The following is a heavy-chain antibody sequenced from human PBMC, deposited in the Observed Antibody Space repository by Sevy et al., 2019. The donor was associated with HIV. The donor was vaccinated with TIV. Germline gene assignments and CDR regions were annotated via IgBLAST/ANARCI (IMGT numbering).Heavy chain of an antibody. CDR2: INSDGSST. D-gene: IGHD6-19*01. CDR3: ARGEGYSSGWYRT. Sequence: GESLKISCAASGFTFSSYWMHWVRQAPGKGLVWVSRINSDGSSTSYAASVKGRFTISRDNAKNTLYLQMNSLRTEDTAVYYCARGEGYSSGWYRTWGQGTLVTVSS. J-gene: IGHJ5*02. CDR1: GFTFSSYW. V-gene: IGHV3-74*01.